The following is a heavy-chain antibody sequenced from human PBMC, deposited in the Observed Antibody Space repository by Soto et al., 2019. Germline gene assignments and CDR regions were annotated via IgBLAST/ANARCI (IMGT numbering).Heavy chain of an antibody. J-gene: IGHJ3*02. CDR2: VSSSGST. CDR1: GGSISGDH. D-gene: IGHD3-22*01. V-gene: IGHV4-59*01. CDR3: ASGFYDSRGYSEAFDI. Sequence: SETLSLTCTVSGGSISGDHWNWIRQPPGKGLEWIAYVSSSGSTKYNPSLKSRVTISIDTTKNQFSLGLSSVTAADTAVYYCASGFYDSRGYSEAFDIWGQGTKVTVSS.